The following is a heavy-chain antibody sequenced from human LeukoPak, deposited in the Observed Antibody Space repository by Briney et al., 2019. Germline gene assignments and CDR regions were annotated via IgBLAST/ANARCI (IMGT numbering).Heavy chain of an antibody. J-gene: IGHJ6*03. CDR3: AREDYYDSSGYVRGPYYYMDV. Sequence: PRASVKVSCKASGYTFTGYYMHWVRQAPGQGLEWMGGIISRFGTDNYAQKFQGRVTITADESTSTAYMELSSLRSEDTAVYYCAREDYYDSSGYVRGPYYYMDVWGKGTTVTISS. CDR2: IISRFGTD. D-gene: IGHD3-22*01. V-gene: IGHV1-69*13. CDR1: GYTFTGYY.